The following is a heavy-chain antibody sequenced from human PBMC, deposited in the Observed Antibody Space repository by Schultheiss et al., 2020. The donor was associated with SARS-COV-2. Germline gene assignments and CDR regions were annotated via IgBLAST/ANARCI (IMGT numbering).Heavy chain of an antibody. CDR2: IYYSGST. CDR1: GGSISSGGYY. CDR3: ARVGTLPLRFFDY. V-gene: IGHV4-31*03. D-gene: IGHD3-3*01. Sequence: SETLSLTCTVSGGSISSGGYYWSWIRQHPGRGLEWIGYIYYSGSTYYNPSLKSRLTISVDTSKNQFSLKLSSVTAADTAVYYCARVGTLPLRFFDYWGQGTLVTVSS. J-gene: IGHJ4*02.